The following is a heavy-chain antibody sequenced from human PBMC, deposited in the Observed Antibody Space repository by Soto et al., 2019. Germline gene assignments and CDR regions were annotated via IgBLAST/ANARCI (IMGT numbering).Heavy chain of an antibody. CDR1: GGSISSSSYY. Sequence: SETLSLTCTVSGGSISSSSYYWGWIRQPPGKGLEWIGSIYYSGNTYYNPSLKSRVTISVDTSKNQFSLKLSSVTAADTAVYYCARRQSSSWYGLWGQGTLVTVSS. V-gene: IGHV4-39*01. J-gene: IGHJ4*02. D-gene: IGHD6-13*01. CDR2: IYYSGNT. CDR3: ARRQSSSWYGL.